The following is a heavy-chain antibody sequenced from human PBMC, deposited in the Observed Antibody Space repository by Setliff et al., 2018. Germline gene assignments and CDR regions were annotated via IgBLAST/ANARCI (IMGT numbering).Heavy chain of an antibody. CDR3: ARVGDYMGYYYNYYMDV. CDR1: GFSFTTYW. J-gene: IGHJ6*03. D-gene: IGHD3-10*01. V-gene: IGHV5-51*01. Sequence: PGESLKISCKGSGFSFTTYWIGWVRQMPGKGLEWMGIIFPGNSDTRYSPSFQGQVTISADKSISTAYLQWSSLKASDTAIYYCARVGDYMGYYYNYYMDVGGKGTTVTVSS. CDR2: IFPGNSDT.